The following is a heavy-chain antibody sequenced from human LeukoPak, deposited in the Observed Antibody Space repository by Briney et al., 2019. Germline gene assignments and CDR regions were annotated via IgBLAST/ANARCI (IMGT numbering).Heavy chain of an antibody. D-gene: IGHD2-21*02. J-gene: IGHJ4*02. CDR2: IYPADSDT. CDR1: GYRFTSYW. V-gene: IGHV5-51*01. Sequence: GESLKISCKGSGYRFTSYWIGWVRQMPGKGLEWMGIIYPADSDTRYSPSFQGQVTISADKSISTAYLQWSSLKASDSAMYYCARRAYCGGDCYSDFDYWGQGTLVTVSS. CDR3: ARRAYCGGDCYSDFDY.